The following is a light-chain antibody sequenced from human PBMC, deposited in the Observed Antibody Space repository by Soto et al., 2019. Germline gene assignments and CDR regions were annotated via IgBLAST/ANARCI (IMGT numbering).Light chain of an antibody. CDR1: QSVSTY. CDR3: QQRSNWPPIT. CDR2: DAS. V-gene: IGKV3-11*01. Sequence: EIVLTQSPATLSLSPGERATLSCRASQSVSTYLARYQQKPGQAPRLLIYDASNRAAGVPVRFSGSGSGTDFTLTISSVEPDDFAVYYCQQRSNWPPITFGQGTRLDIK. J-gene: IGKJ5*01.